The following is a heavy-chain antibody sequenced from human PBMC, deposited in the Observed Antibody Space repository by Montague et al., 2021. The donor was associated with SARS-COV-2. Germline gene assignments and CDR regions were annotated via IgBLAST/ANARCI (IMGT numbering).Heavy chain of an antibody. CDR1: GFTFTTYV. J-gene: IGHJ4*02. D-gene: IGHD6-19*01. V-gene: IGHV3-30-3*01. CDR3: AREIGTSGWAGFFDS. Sequence: SLRLSCAASGFTFTTYVYHWVRQAPGGGLEWVALFPSDGGHTQYADSVRGRFTIYRDTSISTLYLQMDSLRPDDTAVYFCAREIGTSGWAGFFDSGGQGTLVTVSP. CDR2: FPSDGGHT.